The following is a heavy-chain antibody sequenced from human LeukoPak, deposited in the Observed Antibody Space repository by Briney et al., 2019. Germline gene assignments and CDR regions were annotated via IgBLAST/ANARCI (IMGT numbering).Heavy chain of an antibody. CDR1: GFTFSTYG. Sequence: PGGSLRLSCAASGFTFSTYGMHWVRQAPGKGLEWVAFIRYDGGIKHYTDAVKGRFTISRDNSKNTLYLQMNSLRAEDTAVYYCARDSDRLGATDYWGQGTLVTVSS. CDR2: IRYDGGIK. V-gene: IGHV3-30*02. D-gene: IGHD1-26*01. J-gene: IGHJ4*02. CDR3: ARDSDRLGATDY.